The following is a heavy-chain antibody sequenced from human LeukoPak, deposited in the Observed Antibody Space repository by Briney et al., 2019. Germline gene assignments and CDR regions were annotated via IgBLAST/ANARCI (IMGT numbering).Heavy chain of an antibody. CDR2: INHSGST. V-gene: IGHV4-34*01. Sequence: SETLSLTCAVYGGSFSGYYCSWIRQPPGKGLEWIGEINHSGSTNYNPSLKSRVTISVDSSKNQFSLKLRSVTAADTAVYYCARYSGSYSGFDYWGQGTLVTVSS. D-gene: IGHD1-26*01. CDR1: GGSFSGYY. CDR3: ARYSGSYSGFDY. J-gene: IGHJ4*02.